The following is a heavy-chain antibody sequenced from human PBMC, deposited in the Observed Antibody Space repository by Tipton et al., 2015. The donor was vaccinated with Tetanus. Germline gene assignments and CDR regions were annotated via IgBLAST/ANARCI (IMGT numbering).Heavy chain of an antibody. V-gene: IGHV3-21*05. D-gene: IGHD1-26*01. CDR1: GFTFRSYS. CDR2: ISSSSDYI. CDR3: ASLTVGAANRGFDI. Sequence: SLRLSCAGSGFTFRSYSMNWVRQAPGKGLEWVSYISSSSDYIYYADSVKGRFTISRDNAKNSLYLQVNSLRAEDTAVYYCASLTVGAANRGFDIWGQGTMVTVSS. J-gene: IGHJ3*02.